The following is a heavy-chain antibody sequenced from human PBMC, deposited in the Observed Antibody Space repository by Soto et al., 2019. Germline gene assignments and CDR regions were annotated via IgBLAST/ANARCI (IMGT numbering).Heavy chain of an antibody. D-gene: IGHD3-22*01. CDR2: ISAYNGNT. Sequence: QVQLVQSGAQVKKPGASVKVSCKASGYTFTSYGITWVRQAPGQGLEWMGWISAYNGNTNYAQKLQGRVTMTADTSTSTAYMELSSFRSYETAVYYWARDDSSGYYSHLDYWGQGTVVIVSS. J-gene: IGHJ4*02. V-gene: IGHV1-18*01. CDR3: ARDDSSGYYSHLDY. CDR1: GYTFTSYG.